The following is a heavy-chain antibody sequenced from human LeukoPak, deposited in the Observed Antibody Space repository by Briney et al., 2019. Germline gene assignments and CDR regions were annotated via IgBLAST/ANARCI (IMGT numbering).Heavy chain of an antibody. V-gene: IGHV3-21*01. D-gene: IGHD1-26*01. CDR1: GFTFSSYS. J-gene: IGHJ4*02. Sequence: GGSLRLSCAASGFTFSSYSMNWVRQAPGKGLEWVSSISSSSSYIYYADSVKGRFTISRDNAKNSLYLQMNSLRAEDTAVYYCARVRWQWELRLDFDYWGQGTLVTVSS. CDR2: ISSSSSYI. CDR3: ARVRWQWELRLDFDY.